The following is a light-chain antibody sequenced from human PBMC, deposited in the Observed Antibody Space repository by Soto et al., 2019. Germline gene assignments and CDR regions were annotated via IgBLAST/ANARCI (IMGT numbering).Light chain of an antibody. J-gene: IGKJ4*01. V-gene: IGKV3-20*01. CDR2: DAS. Sequence: EIFLTQSPATLSLSPGERASLSCRASQSVTTYLAWYQQKPGQAPRLLIYDASSRATGIPDRFSGGGSGTDFTLTISRLEPEDFAVYYCQQFSSYPLTFGGGTKVEIK. CDR3: QQFSSYPLT. CDR1: QSVTTY.